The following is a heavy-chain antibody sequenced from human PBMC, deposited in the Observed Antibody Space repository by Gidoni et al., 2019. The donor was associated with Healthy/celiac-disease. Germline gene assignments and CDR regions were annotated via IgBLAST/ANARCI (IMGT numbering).Heavy chain of an antibody. CDR2: ISAYNGNT. D-gene: IGHD6-19*01. CDR3: ARGWGIAVAGANFQH. V-gene: IGHV1-18*01. Sequence: PGQGLEWMGWISAYNGNTNYAQKLQGRVTMTTDTSTSTAYMELRSLRSDDTAVYYCARGWGIAVAGANFQHWGQGTLVTVSS. J-gene: IGHJ1*01.